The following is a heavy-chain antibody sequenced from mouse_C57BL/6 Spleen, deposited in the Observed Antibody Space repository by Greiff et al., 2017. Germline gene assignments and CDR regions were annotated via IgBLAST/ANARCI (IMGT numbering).Heavy chain of an antibody. CDR3: ARLYYGSSYSYFDY. CDR1: GYTFPDYN. D-gene: IGHD1-1*01. J-gene: IGHJ2*01. V-gene: IGHV1-18*01. CDR2: INPNNGGT. Sequence: VQLQQSGPELVKPGASVKIPCKASGYTFPDYNMDWVKQSHGKSLEWIGDINPNNGGTIYNQKFKGKATLTVDKSSSTAYMELRSLTSEDTAVYYCARLYYGSSYSYFDYWGQGTTLTVSS.